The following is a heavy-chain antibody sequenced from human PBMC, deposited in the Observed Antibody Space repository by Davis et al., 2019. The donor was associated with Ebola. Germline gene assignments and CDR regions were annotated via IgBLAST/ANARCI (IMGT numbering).Heavy chain of an antibody. D-gene: IGHD3-3*01. Sequence: MPGGSLRLSCTVSGGPVSSRSYYWSWIRQPPGKELEWIGYIYYNGNTNYNPSLKSRVTISVDTSKHQFSLRVFYVTAADTAVYYCARVKSRSLEWLYNPTGHYFDYWGQGTLVTVSS. CDR3: ARVKSRSLEWLYNPTGHYFDY. CDR2: IYYNGNT. J-gene: IGHJ4*02. CDR1: GGPVSSRSYY. V-gene: IGHV4-61*01.